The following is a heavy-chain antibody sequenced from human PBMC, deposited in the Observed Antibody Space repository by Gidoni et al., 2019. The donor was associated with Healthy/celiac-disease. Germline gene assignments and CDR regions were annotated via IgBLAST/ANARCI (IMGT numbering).Heavy chain of an antibody. CDR3: ASMRPYCSGGSCYSEGPRWFDP. V-gene: IGHV3-23*01. J-gene: IGHJ5*02. D-gene: IGHD2-15*01. CDR2: ISGSCGST. CDR1: AFPLTSQA. Sequence: EVQLLEPGACLVQPGWSMRLSFVGSAFPLTSQACRWVRQAPGKGLGWVSAISGSCGSTCYADSVKGRFTISRDNSKNTLYLQINSLRAEDTAVYYCASMRPYCSGGSCYSEGPRWFDPWGQGTLVTVSS.